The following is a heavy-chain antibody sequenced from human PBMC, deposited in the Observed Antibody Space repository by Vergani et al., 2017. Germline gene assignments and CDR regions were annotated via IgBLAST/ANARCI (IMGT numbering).Heavy chain of an antibody. CDR1: GFTFSSYG. D-gene: IGHD2-15*01. CDR3: ARGVGYCSGGSCYQHYYYYYYMDV. V-gene: IGHV3-30*03. Sequence: QVQLVESGGGVVQPGRSLRLSCAASGFTFSSYGMHWVRQAPGKGLEWVAVISYDGSNKYYADSVKGRFTISRDNSKNTLYLQMNSLRSEDTAVYYCARGVGYCSGGSCYQHYYYYYYMDVWGKGTTVTVSS. CDR2: ISYDGSNK. J-gene: IGHJ6*03.